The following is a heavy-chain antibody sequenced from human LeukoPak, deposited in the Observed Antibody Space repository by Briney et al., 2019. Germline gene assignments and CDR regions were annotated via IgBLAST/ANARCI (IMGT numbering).Heavy chain of an antibody. V-gene: IGHV3-23*01. CDR2: NRGSGGNT. CDR1: GFTFSSYA. J-gene: IGHJ4*02. D-gene: IGHD3-10*01. CDR3: AKDVATMVRGVTSYDY. Sequence: QPGGSLRLSCAASGFTFSSYAMRRVRQAPGKGLGWVSANRGSGGNTYYADSVKGRFTIPRHNTNKTLSVQMNTHGAEDTAVYYCAKDVATMVRGVTSYDYWGQGTLVTVSS.